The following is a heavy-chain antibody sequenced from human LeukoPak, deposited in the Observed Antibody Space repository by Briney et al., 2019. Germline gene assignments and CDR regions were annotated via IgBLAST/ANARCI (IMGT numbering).Heavy chain of an antibody. D-gene: IGHD6-13*01. CDR2: IYYSGST. Sequence: SETLSLPCTVPGGSISSSSYYWGWIRQPPGNGLEWIGSIYYSGSTYYTPSLKSRVTISVDTSKNQFSLKLSSVTAADTAVYYCARHRYSSSWPLDYWGQGTLVTVSS. CDR3: ARHRYSSSWPLDY. CDR1: GGSISSSSYY. J-gene: IGHJ4*02. V-gene: IGHV4-39*01.